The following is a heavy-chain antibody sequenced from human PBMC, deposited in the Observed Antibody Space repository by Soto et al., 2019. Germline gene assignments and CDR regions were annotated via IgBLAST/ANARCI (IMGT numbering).Heavy chain of an antibody. CDR3: VRVLRVTGTTSFDY. J-gene: IGHJ4*02. CDR2: ILNGGDT. CDR1: GGSVSSTGYH. V-gene: IGHV4-61*08. Sequence: XXTLSLACTVSGGSVSSTGYHWNFVRQPPGKGLEWIGKILNGGDTIYNPSLKSRVTISVDTSKNQFSLNLSFVTEADTAVYHCVRVLRVTGTTSFDYWGQGTLVTVSS. D-gene: IGHD1-20*01.